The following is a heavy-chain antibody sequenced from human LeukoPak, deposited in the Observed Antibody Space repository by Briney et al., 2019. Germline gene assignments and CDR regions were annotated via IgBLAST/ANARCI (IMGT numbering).Heavy chain of an antibody. CDR3: VRGRYSSGWFKDKNWFDP. Sequence: PSETLSLTCAVYGGSFSYYYWSWIRQPPGKGLEWIGEINHSGTTNHNPSLKSRVTISVDTSKNQFSLKLSSVTAADTAVYYCVRGRYSSGWFKDKNWFDPWGQGIPVTVSS. D-gene: IGHD6-19*01. CDR1: GGSFSYYY. CDR2: INHSGTT. V-gene: IGHV4-34*01. J-gene: IGHJ5*02.